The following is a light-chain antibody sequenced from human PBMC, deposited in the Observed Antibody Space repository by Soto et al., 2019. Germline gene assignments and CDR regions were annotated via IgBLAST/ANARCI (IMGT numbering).Light chain of an antibody. Sequence: QSVPTQPPSVSGAPGQRVTISCTGSSSNLGAVFDVHWYQQLPGTAPKLLIYANTNRPSGVPDRFSGSKSGTSASLAITGLQAEDEADYYCQSYDNSLSAWVFGGGTKLTVL. CDR1: SSNLGAVFD. J-gene: IGLJ3*02. CDR2: ANT. V-gene: IGLV1-40*01. CDR3: QSYDNSLSAWV.